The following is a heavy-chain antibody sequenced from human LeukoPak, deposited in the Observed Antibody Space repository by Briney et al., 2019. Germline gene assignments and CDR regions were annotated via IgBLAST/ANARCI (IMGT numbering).Heavy chain of an antibody. CDR1: GYTFTGYY. Sequence: ASLKVSCKASGYTFTGYYLHWVRQAPGQGLEWMGWINPDSGGRNYAQKFKGRVTMTRDTSISTAYMELSGLRSDDTAVYYCARDPIVQAGYYYGMDVWGQGTTVTVSS. J-gene: IGHJ6*02. CDR2: INPDSGGR. D-gene: IGHD2/OR15-2a*01. V-gene: IGHV1-2*02. CDR3: ARDPIVQAGYYYGMDV.